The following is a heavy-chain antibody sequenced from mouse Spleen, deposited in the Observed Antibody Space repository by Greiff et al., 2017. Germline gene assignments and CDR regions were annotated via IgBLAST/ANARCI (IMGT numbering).Heavy chain of an antibody. CDR2: IHPNSGST. J-gene: IGHJ4*01. CDR3: ARSVTAYYSNYYSMDY. Sequence: QVQLQQPGAELVKPGASVKLSCKASGYTFTSYWMHWVKQRPGQGLEWIGMIHPNSGSTNYNEKFKSKATLTVDKSSSTAYMQLSSLTSEDSAVYYCARSVTAYYSNYYSMDYWCQGTSVTVSS. D-gene: IGHD2-5*01. V-gene: IGHV1-64*01. CDR1: GYTFTSYW.